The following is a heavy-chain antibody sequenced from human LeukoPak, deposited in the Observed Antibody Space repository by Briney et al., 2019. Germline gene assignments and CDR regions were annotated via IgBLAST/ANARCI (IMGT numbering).Heavy chain of an antibody. CDR3: ARDGDIQVGATKHYGMDV. Sequence: ASVKVSCKASGYTFTGYYMHWVRQAPGQGLEWMGIINPSGGSTSFAQNFQGRVTMTRDTSTSIVYMELSSLRSEDTAVYYCARDGDIQVGATKHYGMDVWGQGTTVTVSS. CDR2: INPSGGST. J-gene: IGHJ6*02. V-gene: IGHV1-46*01. D-gene: IGHD1-26*01. CDR1: GYTFTGYY.